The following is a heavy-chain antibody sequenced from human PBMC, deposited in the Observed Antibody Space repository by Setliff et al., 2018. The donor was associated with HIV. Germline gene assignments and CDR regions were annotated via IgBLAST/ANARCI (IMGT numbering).Heavy chain of an antibody. J-gene: IGHJ3*02. CDR3: ASPRSLLVWYDAFDI. CDR1: GGSISSHY. V-gene: IGHV4-59*08. Sequence: SETLSLTCTVSGGSISSHYWSWIRQPPGKGLEWIGYIYYSGSTNYNPSLKSRVTISVDTSENQFSLTLSSVTAADTAVYYCASPRSLLVWYDAFDIWGQGTMVTVSS. D-gene: IGHD3-16*01. CDR2: IYYSGST.